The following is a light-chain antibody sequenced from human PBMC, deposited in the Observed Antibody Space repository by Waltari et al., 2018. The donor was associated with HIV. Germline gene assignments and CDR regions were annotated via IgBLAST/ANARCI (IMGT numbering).Light chain of an antibody. V-gene: IGLV7-43*01. CDR2: STS. CDR3: LLYYGGAQV. Sequence: QTVVTQEPSLTVSPGGTVTLTCASSTGAVTSGYYPNWFQQKPGQAPRALIYSTSNKNSWAPARFSGSLLWGKAVLTLSGVQPEDEAEYYCLLYYGGAQVFGGGTKLTVL. CDR1: TGAVTSGYY. J-gene: IGLJ3*02.